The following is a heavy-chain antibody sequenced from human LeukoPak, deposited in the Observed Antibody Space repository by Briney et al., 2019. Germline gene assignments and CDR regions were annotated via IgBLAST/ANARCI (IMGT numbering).Heavy chain of an antibody. CDR3: AKDPRYDSGKSD. Sequence: GGSLRLSCAASGFTFSHYGMQWVRQAPGKGLEWVAFIEFDGSNKNYAEYVKGRFSISRVNSKSMVYLQMDSLRVGDTAVYYCAKDPRYDSGKSDWGQGTLVTVSS. D-gene: IGHD3-22*01. V-gene: IGHV3-30*02. CDR2: IEFDGSNK. J-gene: IGHJ4*02. CDR1: GFTFSHYG.